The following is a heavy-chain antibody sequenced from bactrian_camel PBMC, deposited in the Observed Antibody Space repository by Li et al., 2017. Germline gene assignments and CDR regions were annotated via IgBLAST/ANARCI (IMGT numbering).Heavy chain of an antibody. CDR2: IARGGAT. J-gene: IGHJ6*01. Sequence: QVQLVESGGGSVQAGGSLRLSCVASGATSATFSRMCLAWFHEVPGKEREDVAIIARGGATTYRESVKGRLTISRDNSKSTVYLQMDDLKPEDTATYYCAAVNVCPRQWRQAWVPAFAYWGQGTQVTVS. CDR3: AAVNVCPRQWRQAWVPAFAY. V-gene: IGHV3S53*01. D-gene: IGHD5*01. CDR1: GATSATFSRMC.